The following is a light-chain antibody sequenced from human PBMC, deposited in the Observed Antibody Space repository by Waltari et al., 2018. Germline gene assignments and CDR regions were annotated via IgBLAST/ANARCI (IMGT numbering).Light chain of an antibody. Sequence: IVLTQSPATLSLSPGERATLSCRASESVSRYLAWYHQKPGQAPRLLIYEASNRATGIPARFSGSGSGTDFTLTISSLEPEDFAVYYCQHRSDWPLTFGGGTKVEIK. J-gene: IGKJ4*01. CDR1: ESVSRY. CDR3: QHRSDWPLT. V-gene: IGKV3-11*01. CDR2: EAS.